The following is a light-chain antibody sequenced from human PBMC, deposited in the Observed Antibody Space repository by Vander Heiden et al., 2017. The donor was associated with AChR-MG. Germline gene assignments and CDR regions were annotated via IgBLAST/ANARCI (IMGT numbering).Light chain of an antibody. CDR2: GTS. V-gene: IGKV1-12*01. Sequence: DIQMTQSPSSVSASVGDRVTITCRASQRISGWLTWFQQKPGKAPKVLIHGTSTLQSGVPSRFSGSGSGTDFTLTISSLQPEDFATYFCQQANTFPFTFGGGTKVEIK. CDR3: QQANTFPFT. CDR1: QRISGW. J-gene: IGKJ4*01.